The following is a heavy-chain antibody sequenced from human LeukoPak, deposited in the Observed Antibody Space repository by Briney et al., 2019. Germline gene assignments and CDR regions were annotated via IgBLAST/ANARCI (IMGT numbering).Heavy chain of an antibody. V-gene: IGHV3-23*01. D-gene: IGHD1-26*01. CDR2: DSDGST. CDR3: AKRGSGSYFDY. J-gene: IGHJ4*02. Sequence: GGSLRLSCAASGFTFSSYDIHWVRQAPRKGLEWVSGDSDGSTHYTDSVKGRFTISSDTSKNTVYLQMNSLRADDTAVYYCAKRGSGSYFDYWGQGILVTVSS. CDR1: GFTFSSYD.